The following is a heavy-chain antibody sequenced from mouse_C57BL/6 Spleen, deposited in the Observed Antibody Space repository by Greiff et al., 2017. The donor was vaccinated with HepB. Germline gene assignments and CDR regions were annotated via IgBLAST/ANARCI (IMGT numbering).Heavy chain of an antibody. V-gene: IGHV1-55*01. D-gene: IGHD2-3*01. Sequence: QVHVKQPGAELVKPGASVKMSCKASGYTFTSYWITWVKQRPGQGLEWIGDIYPGSGSTNYNEKFKSKATLTVDTSSSTAYMQLSSLTSEDSAVYYCARGDGYDAMDYWGQGTSVTVSS. CDR1: GYTFTSYW. CDR3: ARGDGYDAMDY. J-gene: IGHJ4*01. CDR2: IYPGSGST.